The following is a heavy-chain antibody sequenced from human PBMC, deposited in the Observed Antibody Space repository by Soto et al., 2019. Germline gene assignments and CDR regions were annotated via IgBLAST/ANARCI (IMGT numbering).Heavy chain of an antibody. CDR1: GGTFSSYA. Sequence: QVQLVQSGAEVKKPGSSVKVSCKASGGTFSSYAISWVRQAPGQGLEWMGGIIPIFGTANYAQKFQGRVTITAYESTITAYMELSSLRSDDTAVYYCSRVEVVVGATSAYHYCMDVWGQGTTVTVSS. CDR3: SRVEVVVGATSAYHYCMDV. D-gene: IGHD1-26*01. J-gene: IGHJ6*02. CDR2: IIPIFGTA. V-gene: IGHV1-69*01.